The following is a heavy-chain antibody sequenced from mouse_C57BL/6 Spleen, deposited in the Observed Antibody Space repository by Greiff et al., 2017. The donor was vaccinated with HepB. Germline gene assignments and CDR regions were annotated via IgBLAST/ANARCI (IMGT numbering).Heavy chain of an antibody. V-gene: IGHV5-12*01. Sequence: EVQGVESGGGLVQPGGSLKLSCAASGFTFSDYYMYWVRQTPEKRLEWVAYISNGGGSTYYPDTVKGRFTISRDNAKNTLYLQMSRLKSEDTAMYYCARYSNSIVDYWGHGTSVTVSS. D-gene: IGHD2-5*01. CDR3: ARYSNSIVDY. J-gene: IGHJ4*01. CDR1: GFTFSDYY. CDR2: ISNGGGST.